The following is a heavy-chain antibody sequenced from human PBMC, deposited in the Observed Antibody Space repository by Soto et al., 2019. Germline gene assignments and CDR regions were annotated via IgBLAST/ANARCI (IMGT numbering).Heavy chain of an antibody. D-gene: IGHD2-2*01. CDR2: IKQDGSEK. V-gene: IGHV3-7*03. Sequence: GGSLRHSCAASGFTFSSYWMSWVRQAPGKGLEWVANIKQDGSEKYYVDSVKGRFTISRDNAKNSLYLQMNSLRAEDTAVYYCARDRYCSSTSCSDYWGQGTLVPFSS. J-gene: IGHJ4*02. CDR3: ARDRYCSSTSCSDY. CDR1: GFTFSSYW.